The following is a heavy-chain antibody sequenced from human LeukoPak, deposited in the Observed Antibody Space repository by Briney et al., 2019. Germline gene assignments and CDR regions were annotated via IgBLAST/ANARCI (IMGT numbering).Heavy chain of an antibody. Sequence: SETLSLTCTVSGGPISSYYWSWIRQPPGKGLEWIGYIYYSGSTNYNPSLKSRVTISVDTSKNQFSLKLSSVTAADTAVYYCARMTYSSSWYYYYGMDVWGQGTTVTVSS. CDR3: ARMTYSSSWYYYYGMDV. CDR1: GGPISSYY. V-gene: IGHV4-59*08. D-gene: IGHD6-13*01. CDR2: IYYSGST. J-gene: IGHJ6*02.